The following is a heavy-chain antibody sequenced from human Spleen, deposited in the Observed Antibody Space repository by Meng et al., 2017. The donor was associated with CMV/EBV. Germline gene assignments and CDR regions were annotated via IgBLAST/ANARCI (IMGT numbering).Heavy chain of an antibody. CDR3: ARDSHSNIRASH. D-gene: IGHD1/OR15-1a*01. CDR1: GFTVGTNF. J-gene: IGHJ4*02. Sequence: GESLKISCAASGFTVGTNFMNWVRQTPGKGLEWVAIIYNDGATHYADPVKGRFTISRDIFKNTVYLQMNSLRVDDTAIYFCARDSHSNIRASHWGQGTMVTVS. V-gene: IGHV3-53*01. CDR2: IYNDGAT.